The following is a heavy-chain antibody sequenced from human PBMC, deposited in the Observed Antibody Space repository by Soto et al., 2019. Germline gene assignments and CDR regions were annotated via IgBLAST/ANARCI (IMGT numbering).Heavy chain of an antibody. CDR1: GDSVSSCCFY. CDR2: IHYSGST. J-gene: IGHJ6*03. CDR3: ARARSYDRHMVTNYYMDV. Sequence: QLEESGPGLVKPSETLSLTCTVSGDSVSSCCFYWAWIRQPPGKGLEWVGSIHYSGSTYYSWPLKSRGTISVDTSKIQLSLRLTFATAADTAVYYCARARSYDRHMVTNYYMDVWGEGTPVTVSS. D-gene: IGHD2-8*01. V-gene: IGHV4-39*01.